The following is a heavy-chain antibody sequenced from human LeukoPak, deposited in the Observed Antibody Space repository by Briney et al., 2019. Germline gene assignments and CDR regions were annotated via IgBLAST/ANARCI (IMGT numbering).Heavy chain of an antibody. CDR1: GFTFSSYG. V-gene: IGHV3-30*18. CDR2: ISYDGSNK. J-gene: IGHJ6*04. Sequence: GGSLRLSCAASGFTFSSYGMHWVRQAPGKGLEWVAVISYDGSNKYYADSVKGRFTISRDNSKNTLHLQMNSLRAEDTAVYYCAKVEQQLTYYYYGMDVWGKGTTVTVSS. D-gene: IGHD6-13*01. CDR3: AKVEQQLTYYYYGMDV.